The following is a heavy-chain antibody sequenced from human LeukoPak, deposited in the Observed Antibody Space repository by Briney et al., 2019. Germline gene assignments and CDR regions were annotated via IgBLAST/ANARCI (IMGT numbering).Heavy chain of an antibody. CDR3: ARVYYDFWSGYYPGVYYYYYMDV. CDR1: GYTFTSYD. CDR2: MNPNSGNT. Sequence: GASVKVSCKASGYTFTSYDINWARQATGQGLEWMGWMNPNSGNTGYAQKFQGRVTMTRNTSISTAYMELSSLRSEDTAVYYCARVYYDFWSGYYPGVYYYYYMDVWGRGTTVTVSS. V-gene: IGHV1-8*01. D-gene: IGHD3-3*01. J-gene: IGHJ6*03.